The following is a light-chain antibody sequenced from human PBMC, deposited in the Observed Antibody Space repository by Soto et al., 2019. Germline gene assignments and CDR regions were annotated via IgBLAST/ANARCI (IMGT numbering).Light chain of an antibody. V-gene: IGKV3-20*01. J-gene: IGKJ3*01. Sequence: EIVLTQSPDTLSLSPGEGVTLSCRASQSVSSSYLAWYQHKPGQAPRLLIYGASSRATGIPDRFSGSGSGTDFTLTIITLEPEDSAVYYCQQYGDPPFTFGPGTKVDIK. CDR3: QQYGDPPFT. CDR2: GAS. CDR1: QSVSSSY.